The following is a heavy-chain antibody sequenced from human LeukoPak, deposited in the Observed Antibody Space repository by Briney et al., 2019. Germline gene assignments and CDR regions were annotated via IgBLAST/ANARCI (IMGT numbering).Heavy chain of an antibody. V-gene: IGHV4-59*01. CDR1: GGSISSYY. CDR3: ARDSGSSTHDP. CDR2: IYYSGST. Sequence: PSETLSLTCTVSGGSISSYYWSWIRQPPGKGLEWIGYIYYSGSTNYNPSHKSRVTISVDTSKNQFSLKLTSVTAADTAVYYCARDSGSSTHDPWGQGTLVTVSS. D-gene: IGHD2-2*01. J-gene: IGHJ5*02.